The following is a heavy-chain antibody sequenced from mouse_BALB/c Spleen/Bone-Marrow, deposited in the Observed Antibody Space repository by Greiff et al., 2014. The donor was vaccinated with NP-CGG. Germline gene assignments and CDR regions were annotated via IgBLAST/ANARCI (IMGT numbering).Heavy chain of an antibody. Sequence: QVQLQQSGPGLVAPSQSLSITCTVSGFSLTSYGVHWVRQPPGKGLEWLGIIWAGGSTNYNPALMSRLSISKDNSKSQVFLKMNSLQTDDTAIYYCARDLSIFYDYPFAYWGQDTTLTVSA. CDR2: IWAGGST. J-gene: IGHJ2*01. V-gene: IGHV2-9*02. CDR1: GFSLTSYG. D-gene: IGHD2-4*01. CDR3: ARDLSIFYDYPFAY.